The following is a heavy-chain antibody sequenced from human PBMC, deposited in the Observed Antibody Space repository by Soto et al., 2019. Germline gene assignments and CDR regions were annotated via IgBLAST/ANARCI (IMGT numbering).Heavy chain of an antibody. V-gene: IGHV3-30-3*01. CDR3: ARARERSGWYYFDY. CDR2: ISYDGSNK. Sequence: GGSLRLSCAASGFTFSSYAMHWVRQAPGKGLEWVAVISYDGSNKYYADSVKGRFTISRDNSKNTLYLQMNSLRAEDTAVYYCARARERSGWYYFDYWGQGTLVTVSS. D-gene: IGHD6-19*01. J-gene: IGHJ4*02. CDR1: GFTFSSYA.